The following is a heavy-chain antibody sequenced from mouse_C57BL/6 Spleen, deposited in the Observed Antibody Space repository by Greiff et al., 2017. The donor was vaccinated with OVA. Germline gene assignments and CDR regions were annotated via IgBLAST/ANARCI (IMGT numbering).Heavy chain of an antibody. CDR3: ARWDYFAY. Sequence: VQLQQSGAELVRPGASVKLSCKASGYTFTDYYINWVKQRPGQGLEWIARIYPGSGNTYYNEKFKGKATLTAEKSSSTAYMQLSSLTSEDSAVYFCARWDYFAYWGQGTLVTVSA. D-gene: IGHD2-4*01. V-gene: IGHV1-76*01. CDR1: GYTFTDYY. CDR2: IYPGSGNT. J-gene: IGHJ3*01.